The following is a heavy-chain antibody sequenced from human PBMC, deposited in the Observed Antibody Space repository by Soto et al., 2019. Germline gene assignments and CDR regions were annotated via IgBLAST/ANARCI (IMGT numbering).Heavy chain of an antibody. V-gene: IGHV3-30-3*01. D-gene: IGHD5-12*01. CDR1: GFTFSSYA. J-gene: IGHJ6*02. Sequence: QVQLVESGGGVVQPGRSLRLSCAASGFTFSSYAMHWVHQAPGKGLEWVAVISYDGSNKYYADSVKGRFTISRDNSKNTLYLQMNSLRAEYTAVYYCARDYYRFNSGYGFSMDVWGQGTTVTVSS. CDR3: ARDYYRFNSGYGFSMDV. CDR2: ISYDGSNK.